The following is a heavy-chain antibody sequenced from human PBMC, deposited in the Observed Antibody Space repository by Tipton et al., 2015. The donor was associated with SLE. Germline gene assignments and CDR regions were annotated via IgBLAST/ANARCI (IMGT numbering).Heavy chain of an antibody. CDR3: AKEIRPNDY. V-gene: IGHV3-30*04. CDR1: GFTFENYA. Sequence: SLRLSCIGSGFTFENYAMTWVRQAPGKGLEWVAVISYDGSNKYYADSVKGRFTISRDNSKNTLYLQMSSLRADDTAIYYCAKEIRPNDYWGQGTLVTVFS. CDR2: ISYDGSNK. J-gene: IGHJ4*02.